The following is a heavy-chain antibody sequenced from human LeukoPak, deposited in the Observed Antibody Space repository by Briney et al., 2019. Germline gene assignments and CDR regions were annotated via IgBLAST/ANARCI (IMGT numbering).Heavy chain of an antibody. CDR1: GGSFSGYY. Sequence: PSETLSLTCAVYGGSFSGYYWSWIRQPPGKGLEWIGEINHSGSTNYNPPLKSRVTISVDTSKNQFSLKLSSVTAADTAVYYCARSMKVSGHQPAAGTTRWFDPWGQGTLVTVSS. CDR2: INHSGST. J-gene: IGHJ5*02. CDR3: ARSMKVSGHQPAAGTTRWFDP. D-gene: IGHD6-13*01. V-gene: IGHV4-34*01.